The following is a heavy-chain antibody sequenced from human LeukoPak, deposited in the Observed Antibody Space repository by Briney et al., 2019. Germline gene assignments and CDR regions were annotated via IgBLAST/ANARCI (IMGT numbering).Heavy chain of an antibody. Sequence: SGGSLRLSCAASGFTFSCYAMSWVRQAPGKGLEWVSAISGSGGSTYYADSVKGRFTISRDNSKNTLYLQMNSLRAEDTAVYYCAKGVTVTTPYWFDPWGQGTLVTVSS. CDR3: AKGVTVTTPYWFDP. D-gene: IGHD4-11*01. V-gene: IGHV3-23*01. CDR2: ISGSGGST. CDR1: GFTFSCYA. J-gene: IGHJ5*02.